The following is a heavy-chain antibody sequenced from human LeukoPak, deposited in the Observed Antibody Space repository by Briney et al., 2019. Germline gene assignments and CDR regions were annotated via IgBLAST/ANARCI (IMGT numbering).Heavy chain of an antibody. D-gene: IGHD3-3*01. CDR2: VNPNTGGT. Sequence: ASVKVSCKASGYIFTGYYMHWVRQAPGQGLEWMGWVNPNTGGTNFAQKFQGRVTMTTDTSTSTAYMELRSLRSDDTAVYYCARGTPFWSGYSHYYYMDVWGKGTTVTVSS. V-gene: IGHV1-2*02. CDR3: ARGTPFWSGYSHYYYMDV. CDR1: GYIFTGYY. J-gene: IGHJ6*03.